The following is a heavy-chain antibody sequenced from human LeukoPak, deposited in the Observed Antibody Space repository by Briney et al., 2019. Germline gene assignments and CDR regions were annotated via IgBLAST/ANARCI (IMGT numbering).Heavy chain of an antibody. J-gene: IGHJ2*01. Sequence: SVKVSCKASGGTFSGYAISWVRQAPGQGLEWMGGIIPIFGTANYAQKFQGRVTITADESTSTAYMELSSLRSEDTAVYYCTSHRGNSGWYFDLWGRGTLVTVSS. CDR3: TSHRGNSGWYFDL. CDR1: GGTFSGYA. V-gene: IGHV1-69*13. D-gene: IGHD4-23*01. CDR2: IIPIFGTA.